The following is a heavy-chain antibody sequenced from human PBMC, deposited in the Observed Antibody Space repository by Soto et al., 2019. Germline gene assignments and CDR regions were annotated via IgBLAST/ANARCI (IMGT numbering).Heavy chain of an antibody. J-gene: IGHJ6*02. CDR1: GFTVSSNY. Sequence: EVQLVETGGGLIQPGGSLRLSCAASGFTVSSNYMSWVRQAPRKGLEWVSVIYSGGSTYYADSVKGRFTISRDNSKNTLYLQMNSLRAEDTAVYYCARDPSSYYYYGMDVWGQGTTVTVSS. V-gene: IGHV3-53*02. CDR3: ARDPSSYYYYGMDV. CDR2: IYSGGST.